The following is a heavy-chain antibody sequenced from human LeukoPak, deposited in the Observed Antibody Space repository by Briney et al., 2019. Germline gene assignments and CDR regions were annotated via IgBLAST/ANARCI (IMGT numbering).Heavy chain of an antibody. V-gene: IGHV5-51*01. J-gene: IGHJ5*02. CDR3: ASPYCSGGSCYP. CDR1: GYKLTNNW. CDR2: IYPGYSDA. D-gene: IGHD2-15*01. Sequence: GESLKISCKISGYKLTNNWIGWVRQVPGKGLEWMGLIYPGYSDAKYSPSFQGQVTISADKSISTAYLQWSSLKASDTAMYYCASPYCSGGSCYPWGQGTLVTVSS.